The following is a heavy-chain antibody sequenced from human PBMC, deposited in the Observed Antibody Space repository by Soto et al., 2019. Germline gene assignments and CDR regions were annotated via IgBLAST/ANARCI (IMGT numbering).Heavy chain of an antibody. D-gene: IGHD1-26*01. J-gene: IGHJ4*02. CDR3: AADCGGSYLPTDY. V-gene: IGHV1-58*01. CDR1: GFTLTSSV. CDR2: IVVGSGDI. Sequence: GASVKVSCKASGFTLTSSVVQWVRQARGQRLERIGWIVVGSGDINYAQKFQERVTITTDMSTSTAYMQLNRLRSDDTAIYFCAADCGGSYLPTDYWGQGTLVTVSS.